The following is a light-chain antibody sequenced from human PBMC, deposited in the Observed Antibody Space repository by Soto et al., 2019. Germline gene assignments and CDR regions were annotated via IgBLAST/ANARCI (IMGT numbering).Light chain of an antibody. CDR2: GAS. CDR1: QSVSSSY. J-gene: IGKJ5*01. V-gene: IGKV3D-20*02. Sequence: EIVLTQSPGTLSLSPGARAPLSCRARQSVSSSYLAWYQQKPGQAPRLLIYGASSRATGIPARFSGSGSGTDFTLTISSLEPEDFAVYYCQQRSNWPPITFGQGTRLEIK. CDR3: QQRSNWPPIT.